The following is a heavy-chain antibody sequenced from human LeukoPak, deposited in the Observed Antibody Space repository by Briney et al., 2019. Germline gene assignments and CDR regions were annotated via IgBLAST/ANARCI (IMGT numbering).Heavy chain of an antibody. CDR3: ARDRWSTNTYHSGGFDY. J-gene: IGHJ4*02. CDR2: ISFDGSNS. Sequence: GGSLRLSCTASGFTFSNYAMHWVRQAPGKGLEWVAVISFDGSNSYCADSVKGRFTISRDNSKNTLYLQMNSLRAEDTAVYYCARDRWSTNTYHSGGFDYWGQGTPVTVSS. CDR1: GFTFSNYA. V-gene: IGHV3-30*03. D-gene: IGHD3-10*01.